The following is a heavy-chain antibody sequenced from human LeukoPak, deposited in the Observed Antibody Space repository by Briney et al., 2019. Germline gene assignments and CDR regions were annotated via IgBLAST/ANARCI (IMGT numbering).Heavy chain of an antibody. CDR2: INPNSGGT. Sequence: ASVKVSCKASGYTFTGYYMHWVRQAPGQGLEWMGWINPNSGGTNYAQKVQGRVTMTRDTSISTAYMELSRLRSDDTAVYYCARDPLAGRIGYSSGWYVFNYFDYWGQGTLVTVSS. CDR3: ARDPLAGRIGYSSGWYVFNYFDY. CDR1: GYTFTGYY. J-gene: IGHJ4*02. D-gene: IGHD6-19*01. V-gene: IGHV1-2*02.